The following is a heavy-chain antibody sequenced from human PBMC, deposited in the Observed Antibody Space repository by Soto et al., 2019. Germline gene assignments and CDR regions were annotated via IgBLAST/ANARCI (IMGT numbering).Heavy chain of an antibody. D-gene: IGHD3-3*01. J-gene: IGHJ4*02. V-gene: IGHV3-11*06. CDR2: ISSSSSYT. Sequence: QVQLVESGGGLVKPGGSLRLSCAASGFTFSDYYMSWIRQAPGKGLEWVSYISSSSSYTNYADSVKGRFTISRDNAKNSLYLQMNSLRAEDTAVYYCARGTFWSGYPSYYFDYWGQGTLVTVSS. CDR3: ARGTFWSGYPSYYFDY. CDR1: GFTFSDYY.